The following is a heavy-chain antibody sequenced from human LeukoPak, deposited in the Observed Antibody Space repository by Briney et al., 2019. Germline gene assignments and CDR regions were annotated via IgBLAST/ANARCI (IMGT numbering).Heavy chain of an antibody. CDR1: GFTFSSYS. Sequence: GGSLRLSCAASGFTFSSYSMNWVRQAPGKGLEWVSSISSSSSYIYYADSVKGRFTISRDNSKNTLYLQMNSLRAEDTAVYYCARDLSSSSWNNFDYWGQGTLVTVSS. V-gene: IGHV3-21*04. D-gene: IGHD6-13*01. J-gene: IGHJ4*02. CDR3: ARDLSSSSWNNFDY. CDR2: ISSSSSYI.